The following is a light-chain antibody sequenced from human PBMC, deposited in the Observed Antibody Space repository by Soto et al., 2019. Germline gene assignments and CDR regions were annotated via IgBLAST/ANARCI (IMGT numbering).Light chain of an antibody. CDR1: SSDVGGYNY. Sequence: QSALTQPASVSGSPGQSITISCTGTSSDVGGYNYVSWYKQHPGKAPKLMIYDVSNRPSGVSNRFSGSKSGNTASLTISGLQAEDEADYYCSSYTSSSTPFYVFGTGTRSPS. CDR3: SSYTSSSTPFYV. J-gene: IGLJ1*01. V-gene: IGLV2-14*01. CDR2: DVS.